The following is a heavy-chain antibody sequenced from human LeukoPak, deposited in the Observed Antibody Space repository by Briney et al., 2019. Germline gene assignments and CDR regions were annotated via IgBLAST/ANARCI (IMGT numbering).Heavy chain of an antibody. CDR2: IYYSGTT. Sequence: SDTLSLTCSVSGISLGSHSYYWGWIRQPPGKGLAWIGSIYYSGTTTYYNPSLKSRVTISVDTSKNQFSLKLSSVTAADTAVYYCARDLLSRNYAAFDIWGQGTMVTVSS. CDR1: GISLGSHSYY. CDR3: ARDLLSRNYAAFDI. D-gene: IGHD4-11*01. J-gene: IGHJ3*02. V-gene: IGHV4-39*07.